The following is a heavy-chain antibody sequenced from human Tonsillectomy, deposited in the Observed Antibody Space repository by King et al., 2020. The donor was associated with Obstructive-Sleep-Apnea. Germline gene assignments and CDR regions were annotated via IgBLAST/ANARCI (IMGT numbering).Heavy chain of an antibody. D-gene: IGHD3-10*01. CDR3: ARVGYFGSGSYSCFQH. J-gene: IGHJ1*01. V-gene: IGHV4-4*02. Sequence: QLQESGPGLVKPSETLSLTCAVSGGSISSSNWWSWVRQPPGKGLEWIGEIYNSVNTDYNPSLKSRVTISVDKSKNQVSLKLSSVTAADTAVYYCARVGYFGSGSYSCFQHWGQGTLVTVSS. CDR2: IYNSVNT. CDR1: GGSISSSNW.